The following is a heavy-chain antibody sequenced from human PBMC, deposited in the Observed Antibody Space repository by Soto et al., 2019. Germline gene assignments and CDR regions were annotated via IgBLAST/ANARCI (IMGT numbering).Heavy chain of an antibody. CDR3: ARISLGPAPTDAFDI. Sequence: QVQLVQSGAEVKKPGASVKVSCKASGYTFTKFGISWVRQAPGQGLEWLGWLSTYREDRNYAQRVQDRVSMTTDTSSSTAYMELRTLISDDTAVDYCARISLGPAPTDAFDIWGQGTMVTVSS. CDR2: LSTYREDR. CDR1: GYTFTKFG. V-gene: IGHV1-18*01. D-gene: IGHD1-26*01. J-gene: IGHJ3*02.